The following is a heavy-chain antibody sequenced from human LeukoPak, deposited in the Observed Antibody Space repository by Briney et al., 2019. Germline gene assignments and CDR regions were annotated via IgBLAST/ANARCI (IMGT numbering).Heavy chain of an antibody. V-gene: IGHV1-2*02. CDR1: GYTFTGHY. CDR2: INPNSGDT. D-gene: IGHD3-22*01. CDR3: ATFPYTSGYDS. Sequence: EASVKVSCKASGYTFTGHYMHWVRQAPGQGLEWVGWINPNSGDTNYAQKFQGRATMTRDTSISTAYTELSRLRSDDTAAYYCATFPYTSGYDSWGQGTLVTVSS. J-gene: IGHJ4*02.